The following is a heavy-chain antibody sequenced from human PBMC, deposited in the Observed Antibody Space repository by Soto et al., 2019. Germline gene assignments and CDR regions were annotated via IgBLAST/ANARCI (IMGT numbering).Heavy chain of an antibody. D-gene: IGHD3-16*01. CDR2: ISAYNGNT. CDR1: GYTFTSYG. CDR3: ARVGVDNIMISAPPDP. J-gene: IGHJ5*02. Sequence: ASVKVSCKASGYTFTSYGISWVRQAPGQGLEWMGWISAYNGNTNYAQKLQGRVTMTTDTSTSTAYMELRSVRSDDTAVYYCARVGVDNIMISAPPDPWGQGTLVTVSS. V-gene: IGHV1-18*01.